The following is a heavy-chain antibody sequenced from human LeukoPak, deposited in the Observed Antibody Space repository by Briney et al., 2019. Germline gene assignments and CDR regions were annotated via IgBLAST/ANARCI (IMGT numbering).Heavy chain of an antibody. D-gene: IGHD3-22*01. CDR2: IYYSGST. CDR3: ARGCYDSSGCQYFQH. J-gene: IGHJ1*01. V-gene: IGHV4-39*01. CDR1: GGSISSSSYY. Sequence: PSETLSLTSTVSGGSISSSSYYWGWNRQPPVKGLEWSGSIYYSGSTYYNPSLKSRVTISVDTSKNQFSLKLSSVTAADTAVYYCARGCYDSSGCQYFQHWGQGDLVTVSS.